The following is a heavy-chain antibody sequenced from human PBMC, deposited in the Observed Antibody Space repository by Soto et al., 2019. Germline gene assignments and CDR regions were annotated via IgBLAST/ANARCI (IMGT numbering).Heavy chain of an antibody. Sequence: ASVKVSCKAPADTFTSYYIHWVRQAPGHGLEWMGIINPNGGSTRFAQTFQGRITMTTDTSTSTVYMELRSLRSEDTAVYYCARDSGYGAGNSVNHYIDYWGHGTLVTVSS. V-gene: IGHV1-46*01. D-gene: IGHD3-10*01. J-gene: IGHJ4*01. CDR1: ADTFTSYY. CDR2: INPNGGST. CDR3: ARDSGYGAGNSVNHYIDY.